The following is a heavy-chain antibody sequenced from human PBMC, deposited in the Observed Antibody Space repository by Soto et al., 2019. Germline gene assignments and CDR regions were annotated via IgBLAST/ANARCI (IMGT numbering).Heavy chain of an antibody. V-gene: IGHV1-8*01. CDR1: GYTFTSYD. D-gene: IGHD3-22*01. CDR2: MNSNSANT. J-gene: IGHJ3*02. Sequence: QVQLVQSGAEVKKPGASVKVSCRASGYTFTSYDINWVRQATGQGLEWMGWMNSNSANTGYAQKFQGRVTMTRNTXXSXAXMERSSRSSEDQAVYYCARGVDESSGYYGAEGAFDIWGQGKMVTVSS. CDR3: ARGVDESSGYYGAEGAFDI.